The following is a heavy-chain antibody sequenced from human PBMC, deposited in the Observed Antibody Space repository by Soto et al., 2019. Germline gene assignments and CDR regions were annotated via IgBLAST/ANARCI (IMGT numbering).Heavy chain of an antibody. Sequence: ASVKVSCKASGYTFITYGVSWVRQAPGQGLDWLGWISTYNGNTRYAERLQGRVTMTTDTTTNTAYMELRNLRSDDTAVYYCARGPTDYYDNSANYCLDYWGQGTLVTVS. D-gene: IGHD3-22*01. J-gene: IGHJ4*02. V-gene: IGHV1-18*01. CDR3: ARGPTDYYDNSANYCLDY. CDR2: ISTYNGNT. CDR1: GYTFITYG.